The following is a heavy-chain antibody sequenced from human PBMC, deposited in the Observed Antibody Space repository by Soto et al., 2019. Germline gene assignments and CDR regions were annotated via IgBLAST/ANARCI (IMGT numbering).Heavy chain of an antibody. CDR2: IYPGDSDT. CDR3: ARPDCSGGSCYYFDY. D-gene: IGHD2-15*01. J-gene: IGHJ4*02. V-gene: IGHV5-51*01. Sequence: PGESLKISCKGSGYSFTSYWIGWVRQIPWKGLEWMGIIYPGDSDTRYSPSFQGQVTISADKSISTAYLQWSSLKASDTAMYYCARPDCSGGSCYYFDYWGQGTLVTVSS. CDR1: GYSFTSYW.